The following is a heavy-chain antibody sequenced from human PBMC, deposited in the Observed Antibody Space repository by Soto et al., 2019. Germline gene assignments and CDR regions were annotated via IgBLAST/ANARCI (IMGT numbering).Heavy chain of an antibody. V-gene: IGHV4-34*01. D-gene: IGHD6-13*01. J-gene: IGHJ4*02. CDR3: ARLAAAGTMHYFDY. CDR2: INHSGST. Sequence: SETLSLTCAVYGGSFSGYYWSWIRQPPGKGLEWIGEINHSGSTNYNPSLKSRVTISVDTSKNQFSLKLSSVTAADTAVYYCARLAAAGTMHYFDYWGQGTLVTVSS. CDR1: GGSFSGYY.